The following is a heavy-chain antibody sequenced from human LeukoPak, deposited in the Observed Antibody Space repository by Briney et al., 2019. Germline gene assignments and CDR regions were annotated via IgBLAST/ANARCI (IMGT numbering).Heavy chain of an antibody. D-gene: IGHD3-22*01. CDR2: IYYSGST. V-gene: IGHV4-59*01. CDR3: AREGYYYDASGIYYFDY. CDR1: GGSISSYY. J-gene: IGHJ4*02. Sequence: SETLSLTCTVSGGSISSYYWTWIRQPPGKGLEWIGYIYYSGSTNYNPSLKSRVTISVDTSQNQFSLQLSSVTAADTAVYYCAREGYYYDASGIYYFDYWGQGTLVTVSS.